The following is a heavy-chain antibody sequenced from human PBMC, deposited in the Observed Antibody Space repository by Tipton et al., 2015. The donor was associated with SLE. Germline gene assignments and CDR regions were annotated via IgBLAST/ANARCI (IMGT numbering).Heavy chain of an antibody. Sequence: TLSLTCTVSGGSISSGDYYWSWIRQPPGKGLEWIGYIYTSGSTNYNPSLKSRVTISVDTSKNQFSLKLSSVTAADTAVYYCARGRGFWSGPLDYWGQGTLVTVSS. CDR3: ARGRGFWSGPLDY. V-gene: IGHV4-61*08. CDR2: IYTSGST. D-gene: IGHD3-3*01. CDR1: GGSISSGDYY. J-gene: IGHJ4*02.